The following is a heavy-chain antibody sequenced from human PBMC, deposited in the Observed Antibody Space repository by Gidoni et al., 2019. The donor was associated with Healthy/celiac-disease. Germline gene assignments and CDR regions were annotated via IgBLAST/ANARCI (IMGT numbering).Heavy chain of an antibody. J-gene: IGHJ2*01. Sequence: QVQLVQSGAEVKTPGASVKVSCKASGYTFTSYGISWVRQAPGQGLEWMGWISAYNGNTNYAQKLQGRVTMTTDTSTSTAYMELRSLRSDDTAVYYCARDRFVVVNRDHWYFDLWGRGTLVTVSS. CDR2: ISAYNGNT. D-gene: IGHD2-21*01. CDR3: ARDRFVVVNRDHWYFDL. V-gene: IGHV1-18*04. CDR1: GYTFTSYG.